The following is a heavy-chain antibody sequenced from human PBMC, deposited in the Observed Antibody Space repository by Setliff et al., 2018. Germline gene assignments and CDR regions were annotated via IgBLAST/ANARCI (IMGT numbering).Heavy chain of an antibody. V-gene: IGHV3-48*01. Sequence: GGSLRLSCAASGFTFSSYSMNWVRQAPGKGLEWVSYISSSSSTIYYADSVRGRFTISRDNARNSLYLQMNNLRAEDTAVYYCARDEVNCSGTKCYSGFDSWGQGTLVTVSS. CDR3: ARDEVNCSGTKCYSGFDS. CDR2: ISSSSSTI. J-gene: IGHJ4*02. D-gene: IGHD2-15*01. CDR1: GFTFSSYS.